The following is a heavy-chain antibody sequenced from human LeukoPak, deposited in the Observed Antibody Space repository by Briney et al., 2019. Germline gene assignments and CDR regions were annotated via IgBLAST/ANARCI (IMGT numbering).Heavy chain of an antibody. Sequence: PGGSLRLSCAASGFTFSTYAFSWVRQAPGQGLEWVAAVGDTGIGTNYADSVKGRFTISRDNSRNTVSLQMNALRAEDTALYYCAKHVLFSSGWYFDYWGQGTLVTVSS. J-gene: IGHJ4*02. CDR1: GFTFSTYA. CDR2: VGDTGIGT. CDR3: AKHVLFSSGWYFDY. D-gene: IGHD6-19*01. V-gene: IGHV3-23*01.